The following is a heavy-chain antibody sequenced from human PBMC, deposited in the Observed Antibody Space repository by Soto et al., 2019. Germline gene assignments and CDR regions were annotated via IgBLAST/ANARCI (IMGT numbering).Heavy chain of an antibody. Sequence: QVQLAESGGGVVQPGRSLTITCAASGFTLGTYGMHWVRQAPGKGLEWVAVISNDGGDKYYSDSVMCRFTISRDNSKNTLFLKMNSRRAEDTVVYFCAKEFFDSSGFYPTLDALDIGGKGTGVTV. CDR1: GFTLGTYG. V-gene: IGHV3-30*18. CDR3: AKEFFDSSGFYPTLDALDI. D-gene: IGHD3-22*01. J-gene: IGHJ3*02. CDR2: ISNDGGDK.